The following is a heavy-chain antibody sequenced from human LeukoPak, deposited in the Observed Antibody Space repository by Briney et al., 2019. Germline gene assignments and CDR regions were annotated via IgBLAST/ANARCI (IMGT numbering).Heavy chain of an antibody. CDR1: GGSISSSSYH. CDR2: IYYSGST. V-gene: IGHV4-39*01. D-gene: IGHD6-6*01. J-gene: IGHJ4*02. Sequence: SETLSLTCIVSGGSISSSSYHCGWIRQPPGKGLEWIGNIYYSGSTYYNPSLKSRVTMSVDTSKNQFSLRVNSVTAADTAVYYCAEYTSSSAYFDHWGQGTLVTVSS. CDR3: AEYTSSSAYFDH.